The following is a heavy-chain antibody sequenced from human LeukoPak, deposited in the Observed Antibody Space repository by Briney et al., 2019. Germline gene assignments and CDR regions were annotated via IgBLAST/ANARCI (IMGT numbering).Heavy chain of an antibody. J-gene: IGHJ6*03. D-gene: IGHD1-26*01. CDR1: GGSISSYY. CDR2: IYYSGST. V-gene: IGHV4-59*01. Sequence: PSETLSLTCTVSGGSISSYYWSWIRQPPGKGLEWIGYIYYSGSTNYNPSLKSRVTISVDTSKNQFSLKLSSVTAADTAVYYCARVEVGATPHQLYYYYYMDVWGKGTTATVSS. CDR3: ARVEVGATPHQLYYYYYMDV.